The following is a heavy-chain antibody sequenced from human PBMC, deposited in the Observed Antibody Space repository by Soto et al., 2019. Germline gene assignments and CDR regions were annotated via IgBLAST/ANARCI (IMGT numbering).Heavy chain of an antibody. CDR3: ASAYSSGWSFDY. Sequence: GASVRVSCKASVGTFSSYAISWVRQAPGQGLEWMGGIIPIFGTANYAQKFQGGVTITADESTSTAYMELSSLRSEDTAVYYCASAYSSGWSFDYWRQGTLVTVS. CDR2: IIPIFGTA. CDR1: VGTFSSYA. J-gene: IGHJ4*02. D-gene: IGHD6-19*01. V-gene: IGHV1-69*13.